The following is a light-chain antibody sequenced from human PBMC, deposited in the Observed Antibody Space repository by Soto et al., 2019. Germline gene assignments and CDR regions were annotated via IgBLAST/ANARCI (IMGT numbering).Light chain of an antibody. Sequence: DIQMTQSPSSLSASVGDRVTITCRSSQGITNDLGWYQQKPGKAPKRLIYAASTLHSGVPSRFSGSGSGTEFALTISSLQPEDCATYYCLQHNSYPFTFGPGTKVDI. CDR3: LQHNSYPFT. CDR2: AAS. CDR1: QGITND. J-gene: IGKJ3*01. V-gene: IGKV1-17*01.